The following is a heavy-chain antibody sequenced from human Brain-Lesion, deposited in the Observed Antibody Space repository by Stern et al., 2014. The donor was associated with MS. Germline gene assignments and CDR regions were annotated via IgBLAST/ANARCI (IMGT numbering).Heavy chain of an antibody. V-gene: IGHV4-39*01. CDR2: IYYSGNT. Sequence: VQLEESGPGLVKPSETLSLTCTVAGGSVSSTSYAWAWIRQPPGKGLEGIGTIYYSGNTYYSPSLQSRLTISLDTSKNQFSLQLGSVTAADTAVYYCAGEEDIRYCSGGSCTGNWFDPWGQGTLVTVSS. D-gene: IGHD2-15*01. CDR1: GGSVSSTSYA. J-gene: IGHJ5*02. CDR3: AGEEDIRYCSGGSCTGNWFDP.